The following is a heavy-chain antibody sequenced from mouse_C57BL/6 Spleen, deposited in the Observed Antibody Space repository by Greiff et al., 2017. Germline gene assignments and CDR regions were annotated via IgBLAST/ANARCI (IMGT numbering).Heavy chain of an antibody. CDR2: IHPNSGST. J-gene: IGHJ1*03. V-gene: IGHV1-64*01. CDR3: AILTTVVATRYFDV. D-gene: IGHD1-1*01. CDR1: GYTFTSYW. Sequence: QVQLQQPGAELVKPGASVKLSCKASGYTFTSYWMHWVKQRPGQGLEWIGMIHPNSGSTNYNEKFKSKATLTVDKSSSTAYMQLITLASEGSAVYDSAILTTVVATRYFDVWGTGTTVTVSS.